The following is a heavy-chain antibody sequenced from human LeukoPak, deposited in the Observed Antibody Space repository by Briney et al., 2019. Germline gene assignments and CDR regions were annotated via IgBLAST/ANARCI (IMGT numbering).Heavy chain of an antibody. CDR3: ARGNYYCGGDCYTAEYFQH. CDR2: ISYDGGNK. V-gene: IGHV3-30-3*01. CDR1: GFTFSSYA. J-gene: IGHJ1*01. D-gene: IGHD2-21*02. Sequence: GGSLRLSCADSGFTFSSYAMHWVRQAPGKGLEWMAVISYDGGNKYYADSVKGRFTISRYNSKNTLYLQMNSLRAEDTAVYYCARGNYYCGGDCYTAEYFQHWGQGTLVTVSS.